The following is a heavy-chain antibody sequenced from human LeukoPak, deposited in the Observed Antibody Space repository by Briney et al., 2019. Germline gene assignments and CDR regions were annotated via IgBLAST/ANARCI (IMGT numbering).Heavy chain of an antibody. V-gene: IGHV4-59*01. J-gene: IGHJ6*02. CDR3: ARDRGYGMDV. CDR1: GRSISSYY. Sequence: SETLSLTCTVSGRSISSYYWSWIRQPPGKGLEWIGYIYYSGSTNYNPSLKSRVTISVDTSKNQFSLKLSSVTAADTAVYYCARDRGYGMDVWGQGTTVTVSS. CDR2: IYYSGST.